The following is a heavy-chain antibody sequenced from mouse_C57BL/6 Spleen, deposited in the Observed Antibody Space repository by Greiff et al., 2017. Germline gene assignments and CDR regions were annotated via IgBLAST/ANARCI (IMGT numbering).Heavy chain of an antibody. Sequence: EVKLMESGAELVRPGSSVKMSCKTSGYTFTSYGINWVKQRPGQGLAWIGYIYIGNGYNEYNEKFKGKATLTSDTSSSTAYMQLSSLTSEDSAIYFCARSVTTVVDSWFAYWGQGTLVTVSA. CDR2: IYIGNGYN. D-gene: IGHD1-1*01. CDR3: ARSVTTVVDSWFAY. J-gene: IGHJ3*01. V-gene: IGHV1-58*01. CDR1: GYTFTSYG.